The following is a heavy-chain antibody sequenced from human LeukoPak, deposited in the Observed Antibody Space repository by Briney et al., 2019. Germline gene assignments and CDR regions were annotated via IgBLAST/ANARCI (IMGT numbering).Heavy chain of an antibody. J-gene: IGHJ4*02. CDR3: ARLIVRGVIDY. V-gene: IGHV3-74*01. D-gene: IGHD3-10*01. CDR2: IKGDGITI. CDR1: GFTFSNYM. Sequence: GGSLRLSCAASGFTFSNYMMHWVRQAPGKGLVWVSRIKGDGITITYADSVKGRFTISRDNAKNTLYLQMNNLRAEDTAVYYCARLIVRGVIDYWGQGTLVTVSS.